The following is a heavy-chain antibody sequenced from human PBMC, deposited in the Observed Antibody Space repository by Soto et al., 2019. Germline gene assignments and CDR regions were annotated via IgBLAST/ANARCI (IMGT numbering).Heavy chain of an antibody. V-gene: IGHV4-39*01. CDR2: IYYSGST. J-gene: IGHJ6*02. CDR3: ARLRYDSSGYYLDYYYGMDV. CDR1: GGSISSSSYY. D-gene: IGHD3-22*01. Sequence: QLQLQEPGPGLVKPSETLSLTCTVSGGSISSSSYYWGWIRQPPGKGLEWIGSIYYSGSTYYNPSLKSRVTISVDTSKNQFSLKLSSVTAADTAVYYCARLRYDSSGYYLDYYYGMDVWGQGTTVTVSS.